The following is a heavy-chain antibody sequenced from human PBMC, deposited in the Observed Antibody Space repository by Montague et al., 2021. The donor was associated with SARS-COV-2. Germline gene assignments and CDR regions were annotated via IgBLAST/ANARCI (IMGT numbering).Heavy chain of an antibody. CDR3: ARQSGRLWGIAVAGAFDY. CDR1: GGSISSYY. Sequence: SETLSLTCTVPGGSISSYYWSWIRQPPGKGLEWIGYIYYSGSTNYNPSLKSRVTISVDTSKNQFSLKLSSVTAADTAVYYCARQSGRLWGIAVAGAFDYWGQGTLVTVSS. J-gene: IGHJ4*02. D-gene: IGHD6-19*01. V-gene: IGHV4-59*08. CDR2: IYYSGST.